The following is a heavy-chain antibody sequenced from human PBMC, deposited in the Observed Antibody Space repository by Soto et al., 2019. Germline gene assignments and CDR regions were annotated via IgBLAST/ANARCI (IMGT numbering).Heavy chain of an antibody. CDR1: GGSISSGGYY. Sequence: QVQLQESGPGLVKPSQTLSLTCTVSGGSISSGGYYWSWIRQHPGKGLEWIGYIYYSGSTYHNPSLQSRVTISVEASKNQFSLKLSSVTAADTVVYYCARESKRGIAAAFDYWGQGTLVTVSS. CDR3: ARESKRGIAAAFDY. V-gene: IGHV4-31*03. J-gene: IGHJ4*02. D-gene: IGHD6-13*01. CDR2: IYYSGST.